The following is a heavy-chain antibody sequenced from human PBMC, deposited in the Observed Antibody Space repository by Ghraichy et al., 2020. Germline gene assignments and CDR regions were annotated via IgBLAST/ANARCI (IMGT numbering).Heavy chain of an antibody. CDR1: GGTFSGYF. V-gene: IGHV4-34*01. Sequence: SETLSLTCAVYGGTFSGYFWTWIRQPPGKGLEWIGEIDHSGSTLYNPSLKSRVTVSVDPSKNQFFLKLSSVAAADTAVYYCGRKAHYDSVDYWGQGTLVSGSS. D-gene: IGHD5-12*01. CDR3: GRKAHYDSVDY. CDR2: IDHSGST. J-gene: IGHJ4*02.